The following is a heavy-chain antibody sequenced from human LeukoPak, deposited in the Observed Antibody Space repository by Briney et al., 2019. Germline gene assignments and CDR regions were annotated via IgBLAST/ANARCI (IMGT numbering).Heavy chain of an antibody. CDR3: ARALDIVVVPAAIRGFSYYYYMDV. CDR2: IIPIFGTA. D-gene: IGHD2-2*02. V-gene: IGHV1-69*13. CDR1: GYTFTGYY. J-gene: IGHJ6*03. Sequence: GASVKVSCKASGYTFTGYYMHWVRQAPGQGLEWMGGIIPIFGTANYAQKFQGRVTITADESTSTAYMELSSLRSEDTAVFYCARALDIVVVPAAIRGFSYYYYMDVWGKGTTVTVSS.